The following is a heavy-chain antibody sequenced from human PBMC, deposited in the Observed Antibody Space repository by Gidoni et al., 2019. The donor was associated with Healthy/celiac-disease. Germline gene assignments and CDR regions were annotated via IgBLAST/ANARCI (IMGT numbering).Heavy chain of an antibody. V-gene: IGHV3-23*01. CDR2: ISGSGGST. CDR3: AKDKYYYDSSGYYYYYGMDV. J-gene: IGHJ6*02. D-gene: IGHD3-22*01. CDR1: GFTFSSYA. Sequence: EVQLLESGGGLVQPGGSLRLSCAASGFTFSSYAMSWVRQAPEKGLEWVSAISGSGGSTYYADSVKGRFTISRDNSKNTLYLQMNSLRAEDTAVYYCAKDKYYYDSSGYYYYYGMDVWGQGTTVTVSS.